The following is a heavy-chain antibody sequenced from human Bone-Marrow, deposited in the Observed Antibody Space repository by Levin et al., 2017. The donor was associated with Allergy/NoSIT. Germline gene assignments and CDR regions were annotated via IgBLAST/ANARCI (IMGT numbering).Heavy chain of an antibody. J-gene: IGHJ4*02. CDR2: ISGSGEST. Sequence: PSETLSLTCAASGFTFSSYAMNWVRQAPGKGLEWVSSISGSGESTYYADSVKGRFTISRDNSKNTLFLQMNSLRAEDTAIYYCAKDPAAAGVFDYWGQGTLVTVSS. D-gene: IGHD6-13*01. V-gene: IGHV3-23*01. CDR1: GFTFSSYA. CDR3: AKDPAAAGVFDY.